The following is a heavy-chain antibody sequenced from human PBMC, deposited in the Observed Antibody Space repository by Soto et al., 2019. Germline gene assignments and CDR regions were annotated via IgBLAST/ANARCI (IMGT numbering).Heavy chain of an antibody. V-gene: IGHV3-7*01. CDR3: ARGSNGDYVGCFDP. D-gene: IGHD4-17*01. CDR1: GFTFGFYW. Sequence: EVQLVESGGGLVQPGGSLRLSGAASGFTFGFYWMTWVAQAPGKGWGWVANIKQDGSEKYYVDSVKGRFTISRDNAKNSLYLQMNSLRAKDTAVYYCARGSNGDYVGCFDPWGQGTLVTVSS. J-gene: IGHJ5*02. CDR2: IKQDGSEK.